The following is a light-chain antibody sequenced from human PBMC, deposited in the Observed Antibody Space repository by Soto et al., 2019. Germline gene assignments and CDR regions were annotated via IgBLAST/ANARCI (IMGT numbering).Light chain of an antibody. CDR2: DAS. V-gene: IGKV3-11*01. J-gene: IGKJ4*01. CDR3: QQRSNWQLT. CDR1: QSVSSY. Sequence: EVVLSQSPATLSLSPGERATLSCRASQSVSSYLGWYQQKPGQAPRLPIYDASNRATGIPARFSGSGSGTDFTLTISSLEPEDFAVYYCQQRSNWQLTFGGGTKVEIK.